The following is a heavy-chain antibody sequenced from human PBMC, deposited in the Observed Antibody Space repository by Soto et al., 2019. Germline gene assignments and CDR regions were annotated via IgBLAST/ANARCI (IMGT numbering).Heavy chain of an antibody. Sequence: ASVKVSCKASGYTFTSYAMHWVRQAPGQRLEWMGWINAGNGNKKYSQKFQGRVTITRDTSASTAYMKLSSLRSEDTAEYYCARVPSSGWYWYFDLWGRGTLVTVSS. CDR2: INAGNGNK. V-gene: IGHV1-3*01. D-gene: IGHD6-19*01. CDR1: GYTFTSYA. J-gene: IGHJ2*01. CDR3: ARVPSSGWYWYFDL.